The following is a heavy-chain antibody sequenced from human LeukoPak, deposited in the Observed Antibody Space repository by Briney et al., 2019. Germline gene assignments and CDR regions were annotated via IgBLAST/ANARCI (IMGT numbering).Heavy chain of an antibody. D-gene: IGHD3-10*01. Sequence: GGSLRLSCAASGFTFSSYAMSWVRQAPGKGLEWVSGIGGSGGSTYYADSVKGRFTISRDNSKNTLYLQMSSLRAEDTAVYYCAKDRAGGFGELLPDYWGQGTLVTVSS. CDR3: AKDRAGGFGELLPDY. J-gene: IGHJ4*02. CDR2: IGGSGGST. V-gene: IGHV3-23*01. CDR1: GFTFSSYA.